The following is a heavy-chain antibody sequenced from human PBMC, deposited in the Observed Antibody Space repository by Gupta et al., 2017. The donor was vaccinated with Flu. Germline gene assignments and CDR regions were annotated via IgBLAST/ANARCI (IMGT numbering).Heavy chain of an antibody. V-gene: IGHV1-46*04. CDR3: ARAFIWNLYILNS. Sequence: QVQLVQSGAEVKKPGASVKVSCKASGYTFISHFMHWVRQAPGQGLEWMGIINPSGGSTSYVQKLEGRVTMTRDTSTSTVYMELSSLRSDDTAVYYCARAFIWNLYILNSWGQGTLVTVSS. CDR1: GYTFISHF. J-gene: IGHJ4*02. D-gene: IGHD1-1*01. CDR2: INPSGGST.